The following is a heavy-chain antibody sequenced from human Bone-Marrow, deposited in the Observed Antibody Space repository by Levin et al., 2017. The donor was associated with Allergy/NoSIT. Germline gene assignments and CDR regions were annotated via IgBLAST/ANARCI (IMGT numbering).Heavy chain of an antibody. CDR3: VCSSSWYDAFDI. Sequence: PGGSLRLSCAASGLSFSFDSTGLHWVRQAPGKGLEWVAVISHDGGETYYGHSVEGRFTISRDNSKNTLYLQMNSLRAEDTATYYCVCSSSWYDAFDIWGQGTRVTVSS. CDR2: ISHDGGET. CDR1: GLSFSFDSTG. J-gene: IGHJ3*02. V-gene: IGHV3-30*03. D-gene: IGHD2-2*01.